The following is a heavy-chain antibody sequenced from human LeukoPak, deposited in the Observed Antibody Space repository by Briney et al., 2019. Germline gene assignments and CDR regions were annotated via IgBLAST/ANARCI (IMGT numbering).Heavy chain of an antibody. CDR2: ISWNSGSI. CDR3: AKAEEGELLSDY. J-gene: IGHJ4*02. Sequence: GGSLRLPCAASGFTFDDYAMHWVRQAPGKGLEWVSGISWNSGSIGYADSVKGRFTISRDNAKNSLYLQMNSLRAEDTALYYCAKAEEGELLSDYWGQGTLVTVSS. CDR1: GFTFDDYA. D-gene: IGHD1-26*01. V-gene: IGHV3-9*01.